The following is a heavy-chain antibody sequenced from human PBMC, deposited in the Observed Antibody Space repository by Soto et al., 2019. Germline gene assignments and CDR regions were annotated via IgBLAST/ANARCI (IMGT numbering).Heavy chain of an antibody. Sequence: EVQLVESGGGLVQPGGSLRLSCAASGFTFRSYSMNWVRQAPGKGLEWVSYISHSSSTIYYTDSVKGRFTISRDNAKNSLYLQMNSLRAEDTAVYYCARDLGFGELSDYWGQGTLVTVSS. D-gene: IGHD3-10*01. CDR2: ISHSSSTI. CDR3: ARDLGFGELSDY. J-gene: IGHJ4*02. V-gene: IGHV3-48*01. CDR1: GFTFRSYS.